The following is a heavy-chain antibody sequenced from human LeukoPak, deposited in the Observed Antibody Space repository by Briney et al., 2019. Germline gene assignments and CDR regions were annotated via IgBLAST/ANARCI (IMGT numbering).Heavy chain of an antibody. D-gene: IGHD3-3*01. Sequence: SETLSLTCTVSGGSISSGSYYWNWIRQPSGKGLEWIGRVYTSGDTKYNPSLKSRVTISIDTSKNQFSLKLSSMTAADTAVYYCARLLYDFWSGYTLYYFDYWGQGTLVTVSS. CDR3: ARLLYDFWSGYTLYYFDY. J-gene: IGHJ4*02. V-gene: IGHV4-61*02. CDR2: VYTSGDT. CDR1: GGSISSGSYY.